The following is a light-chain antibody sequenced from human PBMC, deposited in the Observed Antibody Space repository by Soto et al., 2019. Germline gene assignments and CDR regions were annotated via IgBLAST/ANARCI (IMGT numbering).Light chain of an antibody. J-gene: IGKJ4*01. Sequence: DLQMTQSPSSLSASVGDRVTITCRASQSISRYLNWYQQKPGKAPKLLVSVASSLQSGVPSRFSGSGSGTEFTLTISSLQPEDFATYYCQQSDSTPLTFGGGTKVEIK. CDR1: QSISRY. CDR3: QQSDSTPLT. V-gene: IGKV1-39*01. CDR2: VAS.